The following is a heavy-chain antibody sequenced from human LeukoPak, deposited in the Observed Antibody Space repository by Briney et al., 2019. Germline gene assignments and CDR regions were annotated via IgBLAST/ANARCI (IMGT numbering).Heavy chain of an antibody. V-gene: IGHV3-21*01. CDR1: GFTFSSYG. J-gene: IGHJ6*03. CDR3: ARDPYSGNYGTYYYYYMDV. Sequence: GGSLRLSCAASGFTFSSYGMRWVRQAPGKTMEWVSSITSSGTYTFYADSVKGRFTISRDNAKNSLYLQMDSLGPEDTAVYYCARDPYSGNYGTYYYYYMDVWGKGTTVTISS. CDR2: ITSSGTYT. D-gene: IGHD1-26*01.